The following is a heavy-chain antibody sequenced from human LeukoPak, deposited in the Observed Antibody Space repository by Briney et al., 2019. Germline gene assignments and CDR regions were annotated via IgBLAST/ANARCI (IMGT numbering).Heavy chain of an antibody. Sequence: GGSLRLSCAVSGFTSSNAWMSWVRQAPGKGPEWVGRIKSKTDGGTRDYAAPVKGRFTISRDDSKNTLYLQMNSLKTEDTAVYYCTTFDYAAFLIWGQGTMVTVSS. V-gene: IGHV3-15*01. CDR3: TTFDYAAFLI. D-gene: IGHD4/OR15-4a*01. CDR1: GFTSSNAW. CDR2: IKSKTDGGTR. J-gene: IGHJ3*02.